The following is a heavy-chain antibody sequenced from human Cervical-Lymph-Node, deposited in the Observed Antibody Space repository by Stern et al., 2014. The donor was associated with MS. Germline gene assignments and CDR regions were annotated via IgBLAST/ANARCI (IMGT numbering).Heavy chain of an antibody. CDR2: IYYTGTT. Sequence: QLQLQESGPGLVKPSETLSLTCTVSGASISSYYWNWIRQPPGKGLELIGYIYYTGTTNYNPSLKGRVAISLDTSKNQFSLILRSVSAADTAVYYCARKSLSMDHYFDSWGQGTLVTVSS. D-gene: IGHD2-2*03. CDR3: ARKSLSMDHYFDS. J-gene: IGHJ4*02. CDR1: GASISSYY. V-gene: IGHV4-59*01.